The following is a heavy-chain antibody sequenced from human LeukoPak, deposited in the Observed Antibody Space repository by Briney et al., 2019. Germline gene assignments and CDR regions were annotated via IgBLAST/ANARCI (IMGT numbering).Heavy chain of an antibody. CDR3: ARHDPGWFDT. J-gene: IGHJ5*02. Sequence: SETLSLTCTVSGGSISSSYWSWIQQPPGKGLEWIGYIHYSGSTNYNPSLKSRATISVDTSKAHFSLKLSSATAADTAVYYCARHDPGWFDTWGQGTLVTVSS. V-gene: IGHV4-59*08. D-gene: IGHD7-27*01. CDR1: GGSISSSY. CDR2: IHYSGST.